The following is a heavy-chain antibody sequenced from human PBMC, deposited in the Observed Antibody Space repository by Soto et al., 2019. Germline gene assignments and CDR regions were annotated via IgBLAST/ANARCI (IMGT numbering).Heavy chain of an antibody. CDR2: IYSGGST. CDR1: GVTVSSNY. Sequence: PGGSLRLSCAASGVTVSSNYMSWVRQAPGKGLEWVSVIYSGGSTYYADSVKGRFTISRDNSKNTLYLQMNSLRAEDTAVYYCAKDQGLRYFDWLLSPGGMDVWGQGTTVTVSS. J-gene: IGHJ6*02. CDR3: AKDQGLRYFDWLLSPGGMDV. D-gene: IGHD3-9*01. V-gene: IGHV3-66*01.